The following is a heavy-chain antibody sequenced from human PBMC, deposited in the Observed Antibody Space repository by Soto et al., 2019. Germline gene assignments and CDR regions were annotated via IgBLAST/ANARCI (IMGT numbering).Heavy chain of an antibody. D-gene: IGHD1-7*01. CDR3: ARGYHITGTTLRYYYGMDV. Sequence: QVQLVQSGAEVKKPGSSVKVSCKASGGTFSSYAISWVRQAPGQGLEWMGGIIPIFGTANYAQKFQGRVTITADEGTSTAYMGLSSLRSEDTAVYYCARGYHITGTTLRYYYGMDVWGQGATVTVSS. CDR2: IIPIFGTA. CDR1: GGTFSSYA. J-gene: IGHJ6*02. V-gene: IGHV1-69*01.